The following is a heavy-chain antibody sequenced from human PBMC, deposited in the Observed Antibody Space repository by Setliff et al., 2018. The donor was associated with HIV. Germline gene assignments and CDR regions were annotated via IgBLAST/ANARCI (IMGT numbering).Heavy chain of an antibody. Sequence: ASVKVSCKASGYTFTTYAMHWVRQAPGQRLEWMGRINPNSGGTNYAQKFQGRVTMTRDTSISTAYMELSRLKSDDTAVYYCARDLSPPNSGTYYAFDIWGQGTMVTVSS. CDR3: ARDLSPPNSGTYYAFDI. CDR2: INPNSGGT. V-gene: IGHV1-2*06. CDR1: GYTFTTYA. J-gene: IGHJ3*02. D-gene: IGHD3-10*01.